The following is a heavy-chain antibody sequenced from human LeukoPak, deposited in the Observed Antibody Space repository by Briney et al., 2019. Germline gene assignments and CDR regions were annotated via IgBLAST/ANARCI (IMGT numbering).Heavy chain of an antibody. D-gene: IGHD2-21*01. Sequence: ASVKVSCKASGYTFTGYYMHRVRQAPGQGLEWLGWINPNNAATKLTQKFQGRVTMTRDTSISTAYMELTRLRSDDTAVYYCARDWSVVPGGARDYHYYYMDVWGTGTTVTVSS. V-gene: IGHV1-2*02. CDR1: GYTFTGYY. CDR3: ARDWSVVPGGARDYHYYYMDV. CDR2: INPNNAAT. J-gene: IGHJ6*03.